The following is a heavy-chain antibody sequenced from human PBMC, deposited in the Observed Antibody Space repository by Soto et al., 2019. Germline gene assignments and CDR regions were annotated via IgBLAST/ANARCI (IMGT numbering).Heavy chain of an antibody. V-gene: IGHV1-69*02. CDR3: ARSGGCSSTSCYGRNYYYYMDV. J-gene: IGHJ6*03. D-gene: IGHD2-2*01. CDR1: GGTFSSYT. Sequence: QVQLVQSGAEVKKPGSSVKVSCKASGGTFSSYTISWVRQAPGQGLEWMGRIIPILGIANYAQKFQGRVTITADKSTSTAYMELSSLRSEDTAVYYCARSGGCSSTSCYGRNYYYYMDVWGKGTTVTVSS. CDR2: IIPILGIA.